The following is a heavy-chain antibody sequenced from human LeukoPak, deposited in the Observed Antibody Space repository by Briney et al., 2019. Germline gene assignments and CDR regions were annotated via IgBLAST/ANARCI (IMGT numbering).Heavy chain of an antibody. CDR3: ARGRDGYNDY. V-gene: IGHV1-18*01. Sequence: GASVKVSCKAPGYTFISYGISWVRQAPGQGLEWMGWISAYNDDTNYAQKLQGRVTMTTDTSTSTAYMELSSLRSEDTAVYYCARGRDGYNDYWGQGTLVTVSS. CDR2: ISAYNDDT. D-gene: IGHD5-24*01. J-gene: IGHJ4*02. CDR1: GYTFISYG.